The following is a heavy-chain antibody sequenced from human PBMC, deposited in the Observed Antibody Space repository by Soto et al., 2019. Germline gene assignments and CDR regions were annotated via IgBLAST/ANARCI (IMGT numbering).Heavy chain of an antibody. Sequence: QVQLQQWGAGLLKPSETLSLTSAVYGGSFTGYYWSWLRQPPGKAPEWIGEINHSGSTKYNPSLENRVTISVDTSKNQFSLRLNSVSAADTTVYYCARTGGMDLWSQGATVTVSS. CDR3: ARTGGMDL. CDR1: GGSFTGYY. V-gene: IGHV4-34*01. CDR2: INHSGST. J-gene: IGHJ6*02.